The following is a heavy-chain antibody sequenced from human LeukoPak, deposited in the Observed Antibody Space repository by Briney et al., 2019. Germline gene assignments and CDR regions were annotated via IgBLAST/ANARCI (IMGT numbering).Heavy chain of an antibody. Sequence: SETLSLTCTVSGGSISSYYWSWIRQPPGKGLEWIGYIYYSGSTNYNPSLKSRVTISVDTSKNQFSLKLSSVTAADTAVYYCARVLKYDILTGYAMYYFDYWGQGTLVTVSS. D-gene: IGHD3-9*01. J-gene: IGHJ4*02. CDR2: IYYSGST. CDR1: GGSISSYY. V-gene: IGHV4-59*01. CDR3: ARVLKYDILTGYAMYYFDY.